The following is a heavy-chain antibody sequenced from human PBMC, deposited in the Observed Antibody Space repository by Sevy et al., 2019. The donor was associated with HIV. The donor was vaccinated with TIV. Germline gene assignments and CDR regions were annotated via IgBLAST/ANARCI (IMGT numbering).Heavy chain of an antibody. J-gene: IGHJ4*02. V-gene: IGHV3-48*02. CDR2: ITSSSNTI. CDR3: ARDRGRGEVALDV. D-gene: IGHD3-10*01. CDR1: GFRFRDYR. Sequence: GGSLRLSCAASGFRFRDYRMNWVRQAPGKGLEWVSYITSSSNTINYADSVKGRFTISRDNGRNSLYLQINRLSQEDTGVYNLARDRGRGEVALDVWGQGTLVTVSS.